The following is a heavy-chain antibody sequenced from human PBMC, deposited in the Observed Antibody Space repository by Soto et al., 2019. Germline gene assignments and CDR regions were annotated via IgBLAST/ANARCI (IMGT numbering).Heavy chain of an antibody. J-gene: IGHJ6*02. D-gene: IGHD5-12*01. CDR1: GGTFSSYA. Sequence: QVQLVQSGAEVKKPGSSVKVSCKASGGTFSSYAISWVRQAPGQGLEWMGGIIPILGTANYAQKFQGRVTITADESTSTACMELSSLRSEDTAVYYCAREGIVATSYYYYGMDVWGQGTTVTVSS. CDR2: IIPILGTA. V-gene: IGHV1-69*01. CDR3: AREGIVATSYYYYGMDV.